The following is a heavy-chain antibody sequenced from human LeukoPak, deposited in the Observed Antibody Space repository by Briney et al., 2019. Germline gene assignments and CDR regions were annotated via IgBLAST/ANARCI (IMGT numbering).Heavy chain of an antibody. CDR2: FSCSGST. V-gene: IGHV4-39*07. D-gene: IGHD6-19*01. CDR3: ARTVANYYYYYMDV. J-gene: IGHJ6*03. CDR1: GGSISSCTYS. Sequence: SETLSLTCSVSGGSISSCTYSWGWIRQPPGKGLEWIGSFSCSGSTYYNPSLKSRVTISVDTSKNQFSLKLSSVTAADTAVYYCARTVANYYYYYMDVWGKGTTVTVSS.